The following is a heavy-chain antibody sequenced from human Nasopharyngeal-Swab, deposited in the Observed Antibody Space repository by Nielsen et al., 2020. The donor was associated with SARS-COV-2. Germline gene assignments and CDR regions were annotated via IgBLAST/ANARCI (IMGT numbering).Heavy chain of an antibody. D-gene: IGHD6-13*01. J-gene: IGHJ6*02. Sequence: ASVKVSCKASGYTFTSYDINWVRQATGQGLEWMGWMNPNSGNTGYAQKFQGRDTMTRNTSISTAYMELSSLRSEDTAVYYCARVMEYSSSWTPYYYYYYGMDVWGQGTTVTVSS. CDR2: MNPNSGNT. CDR3: ARVMEYSSSWTPYYYYYYGMDV. CDR1: GYTFTSYD. V-gene: IGHV1-8*01.